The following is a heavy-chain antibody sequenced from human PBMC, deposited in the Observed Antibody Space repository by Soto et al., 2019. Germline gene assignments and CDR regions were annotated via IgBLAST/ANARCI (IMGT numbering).Heavy chain of an antibody. CDR3: ARYSNNWFQTEGMDV. CDR1: VDSITPYY. V-gene: IGHV4-4*07. Sequence: QVQLQESGPGLVKASETLSLTCTVSVDSITPYYWSWIRQPAGKGLEWIGRIDTSGNTNYNPSLKIRVTMSVDTSKKQFSLKLTSVTAADTAVYYCARYSNNWFQTEGMDVWGQGTTVTVSS. J-gene: IGHJ6*02. CDR2: IDTSGNT. D-gene: IGHD6-13*01.